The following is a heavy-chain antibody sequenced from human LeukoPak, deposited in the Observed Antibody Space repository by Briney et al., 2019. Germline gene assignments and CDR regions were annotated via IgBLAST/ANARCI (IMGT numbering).Heavy chain of an antibody. CDR1: GNSLSETS. CDR3: ATADKWEPLDY. CDR2: FEPEDGEP. Sequence: GASVKVSCKVSGNSLSETSIHWVRQAPGQWLEWMGGFEPEDGEPIFAQRFQGRFSMSGDTSTDTAYMELSSLTLEDTAVYYCATADKWEPLDYWGQGTLVTVSS. V-gene: IGHV1-24*01. J-gene: IGHJ4*02. D-gene: IGHD1-26*01.